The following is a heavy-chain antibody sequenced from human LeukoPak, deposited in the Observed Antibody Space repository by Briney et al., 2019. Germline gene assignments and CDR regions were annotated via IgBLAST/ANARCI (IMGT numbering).Heavy chain of an antibody. CDR1: GASITGYY. Sequence: SETLSLTCTVSGASITGYYWSWIRQPPGKGLEWIAYISNSGSTNDNPSLKSRVTVSVDTSKNHFSLRLSSVTAADTAVYYCARGGAVAGSHDYWGQGTLVTVSS. CDR3: ARGGAVAGSHDY. J-gene: IGHJ4*02. D-gene: IGHD6-19*01. CDR2: ISNSGST. V-gene: IGHV4-59*12.